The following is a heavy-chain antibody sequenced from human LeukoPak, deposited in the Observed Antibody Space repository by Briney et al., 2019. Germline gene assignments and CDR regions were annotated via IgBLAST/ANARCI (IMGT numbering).Heavy chain of an antibody. J-gene: IGHJ1*01. D-gene: IGHD6-19*01. CDR1: GFIFDYYA. V-gene: IGHV3-9*01. Sequence: GGSLSLSCPASGFIFDYYALLYVRPARWKGLAGVSGVSWNSGSIGYADSVKGRFTISRDNAKNSLYLQMNSLRAEDTALYYCAREGGFRLRLVTEYFQHWGQGTLVTVSS. CDR3: AREGGFRLRLVTEYFQH. CDR2: VSWNSGSI.